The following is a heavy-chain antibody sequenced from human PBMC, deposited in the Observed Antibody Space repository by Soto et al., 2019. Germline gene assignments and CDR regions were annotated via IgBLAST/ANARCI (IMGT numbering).Heavy chain of an antibody. CDR2: IRSKANSYAT. D-gene: IGHD4-17*01. V-gene: IGHV3-73*01. Sequence: GVSLRLSCAASGFTFSGSAMHWVRQASGKGVEWVGRIRSKANSYATAYAASVKGRFTISRDDSKNTAYLQMNSLKTEDTAVYYCTRQTTTLTTMLDYWGQGTLVTVSS. J-gene: IGHJ4*02. CDR1: GFTFSGSA. CDR3: TRQTTTLTTMLDY.